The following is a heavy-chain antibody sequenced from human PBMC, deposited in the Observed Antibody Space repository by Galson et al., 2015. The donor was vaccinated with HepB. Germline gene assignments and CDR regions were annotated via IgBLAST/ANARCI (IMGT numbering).Heavy chain of an antibody. CDR3: ARKKKYSSAWYEDHYNYNMDV. CDR2: AYYVANT. D-gene: IGHD6-19*01. J-gene: IGHJ6*02. CDR1: GGSISDSSYY. Sequence: SETLSLTCTVSGGSISDSSYYWGWIRQPPGKGLEWIGTAYYVANTYYNPSLRSRVSISVDRPRNHFSLRLTSVTAADTGVYYCARKKKYSSAWYEDHYNYNMDVGDQGTSVTVSS. V-gene: IGHV4-39*02.